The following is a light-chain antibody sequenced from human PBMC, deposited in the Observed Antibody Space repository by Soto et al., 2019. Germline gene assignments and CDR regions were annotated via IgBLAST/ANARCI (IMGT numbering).Light chain of an antibody. V-gene: IGKV3-15*01. Sequence: EIVMTQSPATLSVSPGERATVFCRASQSVSSDLGWYQQKPGQAPSLLIYTTSTRASGVPARFSGSGSGTEFTLTINSLQTEDFGLYYCQQYNSWPRTFGQGTKVDIK. CDR1: QSVSSD. CDR3: QQYNSWPRT. CDR2: TTS. J-gene: IGKJ1*01.